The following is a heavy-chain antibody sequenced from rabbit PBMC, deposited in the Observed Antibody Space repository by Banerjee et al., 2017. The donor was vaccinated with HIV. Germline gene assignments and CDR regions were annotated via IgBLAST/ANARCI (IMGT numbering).Heavy chain of an antibody. CDR3: ARESGSAGAGYAL. CDR1: GFSFSSGYD. CDR2: IYTSSGST. V-gene: IGHV1S43*01. D-gene: IGHD6-1*01. Sequence: QELLVESGGGLVTLGGFMTLTCKASGFSFSSGYDMCWVRQAPGKGLEWIACIYTSSGSTDYASWVNGRFTISLDNAQNTVPLQMTNLTAADTATYFCARESGSAGAGYALWGPGTLVTVS. J-gene: IGHJ6*01.